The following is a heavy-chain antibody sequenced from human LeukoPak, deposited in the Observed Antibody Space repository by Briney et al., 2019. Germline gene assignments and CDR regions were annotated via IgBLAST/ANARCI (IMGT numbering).Heavy chain of an antibody. CDR3: ASVYDSSGYYPF. CDR1: GGSISSGDYY. V-gene: IGHV4-34*01. CDR2: INHSGST. D-gene: IGHD3-22*01. J-gene: IGHJ4*02. Sequence: TSETLSLTCTVSGGSISSGDYYWSWIRQPPGKGLEWIGEINHSGSTNYNPSLKSRVTISVDTSKNQFSLKLSSVTAADTAVYYCASVYDSSGYYPFWGQGTLVTVSS.